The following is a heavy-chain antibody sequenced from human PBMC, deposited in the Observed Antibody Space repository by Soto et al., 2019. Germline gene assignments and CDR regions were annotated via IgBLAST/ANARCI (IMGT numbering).Heavy chain of an antibody. V-gene: IGHV1-3*04. CDR1: GYTFTSNA. CDR3: AADLWAGPTGGRVDH. D-gene: IGHD3-3*01. Sequence: ASVKVSCKASGYTFTSNAMHWVRQAPGQRLEWMGWINTGNGNTKYSQKFQERVTITRDMSTSTAYMELSSLRSEDTAVYYCAADLWAGPTGGRVDHWGQGTLVTVSS. J-gene: IGHJ4*02. CDR2: INTGNGNT.